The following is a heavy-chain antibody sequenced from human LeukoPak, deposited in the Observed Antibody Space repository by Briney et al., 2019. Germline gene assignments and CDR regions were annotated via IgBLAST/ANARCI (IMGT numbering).Heavy chain of an antibody. Sequence: ASVKVSCKASGYTFISYGISWVRQAPGQGLEWMGWISGYSGNTNYAQMLQGRVTMTTDTSTSTAYMEPRSLRSDDTAVYYCARDLNSGDSDDAFDIWGQGTMVTVSA. CDR2: ISGYSGNT. J-gene: IGHJ3*02. D-gene: IGHD2-21*01. V-gene: IGHV1-18*01. CDR1: GYTFISYG. CDR3: ARDLNSGDSDDAFDI.